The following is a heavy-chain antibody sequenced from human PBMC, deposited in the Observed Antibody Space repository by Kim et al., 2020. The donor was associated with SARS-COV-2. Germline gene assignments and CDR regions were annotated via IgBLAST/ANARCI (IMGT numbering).Heavy chain of an antibody. V-gene: IGHV4-39*07. Sequence: SDYYTPSLKRRVPVSVATSKNQFSLKLSSVTAADTAVYYCARARSSPFGYWGQGTLVTVSS. CDR3: ARARSSPFGY. D-gene: IGHD6-13*01. J-gene: IGHJ4*02. CDR2: SD.